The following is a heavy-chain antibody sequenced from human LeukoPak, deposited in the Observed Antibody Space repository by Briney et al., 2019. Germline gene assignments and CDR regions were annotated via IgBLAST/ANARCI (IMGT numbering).Heavy chain of an antibody. V-gene: IGHV4-4*02. D-gene: IGHD3-22*01. Sequence: SETLSLTCAVSGGSITGTRWWSWVRQPPGKGLEWIGEIYHSGSTNYNPSLKSRVTISMDTSKNHFSLEITSVTAADTAVYYCARGSRVYDRSGFHTWHDYWGHGTLVTVSS. CDR3: ARGSRVYDRSGFHTWHDY. J-gene: IGHJ4*03. CDR1: GGSITGTRW. CDR2: IYHSGST.